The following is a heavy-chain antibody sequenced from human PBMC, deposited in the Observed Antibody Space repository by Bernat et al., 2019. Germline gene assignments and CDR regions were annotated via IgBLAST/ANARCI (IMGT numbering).Heavy chain of an antibody. V-gene: IGHV4-39*01. J-gene: IGHJ4*02. Sequence: QLQLQEPGPGLVKTSETLSLTCTVSGGSISGSSHYWGWIRQPPGKGLEWIGSIFYSGSTYSNPSLKSRVTISVGESKNQFSQRLSTVTAADTAVYYCARLCSGSGSTPFDNWGQGILVTVSA. CDR1: GGSISGSSHY. CDR3: ARLCSGSGSTPFDN. D-gene: IGHD3-10*01. CDR2: IFYSGST.